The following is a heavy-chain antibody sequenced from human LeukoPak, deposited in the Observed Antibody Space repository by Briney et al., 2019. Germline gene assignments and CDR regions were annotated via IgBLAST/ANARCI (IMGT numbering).Heavy chain of an antibody. CDR1: GGSISSYC. V-gene: IGHV4-59*01. CDR3: ARGNLYGDYADWFDP. CDR2: ICYSGST. D-gene: IGHD4-17*01. Sequence: SETVSLNCTVSGGSISSYCWSWIGQPPGKGLEWIAYICYSGSTNYNPSLKSRVAISVDTSKNQFSLKLSSVTAADTAVYFCARGNLYGDYADWFDPWGQGTLVTVSS. J-gene: IGHJ5*02.